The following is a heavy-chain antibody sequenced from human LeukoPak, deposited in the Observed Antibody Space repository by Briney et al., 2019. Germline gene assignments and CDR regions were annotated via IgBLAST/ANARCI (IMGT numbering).Heavy chain of an antibody. Sequence: GGSLRLSCAASGFTFSSFAMHWVRQAPGKGLEWVAMVISDGSGEYYADSVKGRFTISRDNSKNTLYLQMNSLRPEDTAVYYCARDRSSWRDFDYWGQGTLVTVSP. CDR2: VISDGSGE. CDR3: ARDRSSWRDFDY. CDR1: GFTFSSFA. J-gene: IGHJ4*02. V-gene: IGHV3-30*04. D-gene: IGHD1-26*01.